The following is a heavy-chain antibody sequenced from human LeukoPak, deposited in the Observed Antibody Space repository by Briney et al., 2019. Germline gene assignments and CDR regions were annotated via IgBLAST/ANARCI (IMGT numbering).Heavy chain of an antibody. CDR2: ISWNSGII. CDR3: AKDGGSGGFGASDL. D-gene: IGHD3-10*01. CDR1: AFTFDDYA. Sequence: GRSLRLSCAASAFTFDDYAMHWVRQTPGKGLEWVSGISWNSGIIGYADSVKGRFTISRDNAKSSLYLQMSTLRPEAMALYYCAKDGGSGGFGASDLCGRGTLVTVPS. V-gene: IGHV3-9*03. J-gene: IGHJ2*01.